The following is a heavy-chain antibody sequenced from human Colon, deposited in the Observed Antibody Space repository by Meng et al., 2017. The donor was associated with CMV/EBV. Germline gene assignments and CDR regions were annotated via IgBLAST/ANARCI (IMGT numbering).Heavy chain of an antibody. J-gene: IGHJ4*02. Sequence: GGSLRLSCAASGFTFNDYAMTWVRQPPGKGLEWVSTIVSSSTYIFFADSVKGRFTISRGNAKNSLYLQMNNLRVEDTGIYYCVRDTISGVVAFDYWGQGALVTVSS. CDR1: GFTFNDYA. V-gene: IGHV3-21*01. CDR3: VRDTISGVVAFDY. D-gene: IGHD3-3*01. CDR2: IVSSSTYI.